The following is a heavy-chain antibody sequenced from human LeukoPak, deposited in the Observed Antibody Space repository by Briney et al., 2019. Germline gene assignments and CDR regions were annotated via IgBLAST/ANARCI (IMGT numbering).Heavy chain of an antibody. D-gene: IGHD3-9*01. CDR3: ATTLTGYSFPF. Sequence: GESLKISCKGSGYNFTNYWIGWVRQMPGKGLEWMGIIYPGDSETRYSPSFHGQVTISADKSISTAYLQWRSLKASDTAMYYCATTLTGYSFPFWGQGTLVTVSS. CDR1: GYNFTNYW. V-gene: IGHV5-51*01. CDR2: IYPGDSET. J-gene: IGHJ4*02.